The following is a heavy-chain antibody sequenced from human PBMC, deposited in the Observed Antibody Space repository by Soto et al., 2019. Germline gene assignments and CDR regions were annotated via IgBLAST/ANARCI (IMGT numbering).Heavy chain of an antibody. Sequence: QVQLVQSGGEVREPGASVKVSCTASGYSFLYYAIRWVRQAPGQGLEWLGWISPYNANKKYGERVQGRVTITTDTATSTAYLELSSLTSDKTAVYYCAVIGSDTSKGLLGWGQGDLVTVSS. J-gene: IGHJ4*02. CDR1: GYSFLYYA. CDR3: AVIGSDTSKGLLG. D-gene: IGHD3-22*01. V-gene: IGHV1-18*01. CDR2: ISPYNANK.